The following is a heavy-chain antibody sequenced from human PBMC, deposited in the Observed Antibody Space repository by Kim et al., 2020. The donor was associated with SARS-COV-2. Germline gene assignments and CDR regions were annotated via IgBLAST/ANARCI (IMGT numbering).Heavy chain of an antibody. V-gene: IGHV3-11*04. CDR3: ARVLAGMWFFDY. D-gene: IGHD6-19*01. J-gene: IGHJ4*02. Sequence: YYGDCVNGSSTIYSNNAKNSLYLQMNSVRAEETAVYYCARVLAGMWFFDYWGQGTLVTVSS.